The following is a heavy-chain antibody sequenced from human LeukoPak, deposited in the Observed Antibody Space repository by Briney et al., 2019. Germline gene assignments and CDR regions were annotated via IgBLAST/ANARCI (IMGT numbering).Heavy chain of an antibody. CDR3: TRDPTSSAKQGAFDV. CDR1: GFTFRNYW. V-gene: IGHV3-7*01. D-gene: IGHD6-6*01. CDR2: TKPDGSAE. Sequence: GGSLRLSCAASGFTFRNYWMGWVRQAPGKGLEWVANTKPDGSAEYYADSVRGRFTTSRDNANNFLSLQMNSLRAEASGVYYCTRDPTSSAKQGAFDVWGQGTIVTVSS. J-gene: IGHJ3*01.